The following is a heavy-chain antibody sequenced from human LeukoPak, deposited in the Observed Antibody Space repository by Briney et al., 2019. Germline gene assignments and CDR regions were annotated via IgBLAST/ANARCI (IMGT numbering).Heavy chain of an antibody. V-gene: IGHV3-43D*04. CDR3: AKDISQRCSGGSCYSDVVFQH. CDR1: GFTFDDYA. CDR2: ISWDGGST. J-gene: IGHJ1*01. D-gene: IGHD2-15*01. Sequence: AGGSPRLSCAASGFTFDDYAMHWVRQAPGKGLEWVSLISWDGGSTYYADSVKGRFTISRDNSKNSLYLQMNSLRAEDTALYYCAKDISQRCSGGSCYSDVVFQHWGQGTLVTVSS.